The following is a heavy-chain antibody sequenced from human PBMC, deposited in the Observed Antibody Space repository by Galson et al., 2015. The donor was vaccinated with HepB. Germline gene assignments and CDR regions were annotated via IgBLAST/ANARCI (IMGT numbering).Heavy chain of an antibody. Sequence: SVKVSCKASGYTFTSYAMNWVRQAPGQGLEWMGWINTNTGNPTYAQGFTGRFVFSLDTSVGTAYLQISSLKAEDTAVYYCARGGGFQYSYGYDAFDIWGQGTMVTVSS. CDR2: INTNTGNP. CDR3: ARGGGFQYSYGYDAFDI. D-gene: IGHD5-18*01. J-gene: IGHJ3*02. V-gene: IGHV7-4-1*02. CDR1: GYTFTSYA.